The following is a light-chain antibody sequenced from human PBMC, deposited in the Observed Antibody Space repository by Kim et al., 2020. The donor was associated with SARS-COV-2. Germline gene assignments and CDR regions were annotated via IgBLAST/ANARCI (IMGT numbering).Light chain of an antibody. CDR3: QQYNNWPPWT. V-gene: IGKV3-15*01. CDR2: GAS. Sequence: PGERATLYCRASQSVSSNLAWYQQKPGQAPRLLIYGASTRATGIPARFSGSGSGTEFTLTISSLQSEDFAVYYCQQYNNWPPWTFGQGTKVDIK. CDR1: QSVSSN. J-gene: IGKJ1*01.